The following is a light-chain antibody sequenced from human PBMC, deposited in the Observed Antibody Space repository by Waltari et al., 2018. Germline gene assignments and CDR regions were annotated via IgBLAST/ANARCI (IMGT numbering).Light chain of an antibody. CDR2: DTS. Sequence: EIVLTQSPGTLSLSPGERATLSCRASQSVTRYLAWSQQKPGLAPRLLIYDTSNRATGIPAMFIGSGYGTDFSLTITSLESEDFAVYYCQQRANWPLTFGGGTKVEIK. CDR1: QSVTRY. CDR3: QQRANWPLT. J-gene: IGKJ4*01. V-gene: IGKV3-11*01.